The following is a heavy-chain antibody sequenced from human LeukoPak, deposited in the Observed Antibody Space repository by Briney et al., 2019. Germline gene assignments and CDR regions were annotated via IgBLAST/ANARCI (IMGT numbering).Heavy chain of an antibody. V-gene: IGHV1-2*02. D-gene: IGHD3-16*01. CDR1: GYTFTGYY. J-gene: IGHJ4*02. CDR2: INPNSGGT. CDR3: ARGPSWGLRGFGY. Sequence: ASVKVSCKASGYTFTGYYMHWVRQAPGQGLEWMGWINPNSGGTNYAQKFQGRVTMTRDTSISTAYMELSSLRSEDTAVYYCARGPSWGLRGFGYWGQGTLVTVSS.